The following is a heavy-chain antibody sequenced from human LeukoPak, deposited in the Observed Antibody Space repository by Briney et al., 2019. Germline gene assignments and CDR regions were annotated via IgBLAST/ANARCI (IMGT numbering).Heavy chain of an antibody. D-gene: IGHD6-19*01. V-gene: IGHV3-49*04. Sequence: GGSLRLSCTASGFTFDDYAMSWVRQAPGRGLEWVAFIRGKAYDATTEYAASVKGRFTISRDDSKSIAYLQMNSLKTEDTAVYYCSRDRGSGWYRRYFDYWGLGTLVTVSS. CDR3: SRDRGSGWYRRYFDY. CDR2: IRGKAYDATT. J-gene: IGHJ4*02. CDR1: GFTFDDYA.